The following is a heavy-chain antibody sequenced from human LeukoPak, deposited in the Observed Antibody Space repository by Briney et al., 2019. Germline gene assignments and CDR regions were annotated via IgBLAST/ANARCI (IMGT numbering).Heavy chain of an antibody. V-gene: IGHV3-23*01. J-gene: IGHJ4*02. D-gene: IGHD2-15*01. Sequence: PGGSLRLSCAASGFTFNIYAMSWVRQAPGKGLEWVSVITGSGGNTFYADSVKGRFTISRDNSKNTLYLQTNSLRVEDTAVYYCAKGAYCSGGNCYLGDLDYWGQGTLVTVSS. CDR3: AKGAYCSGGNCYLGDLDY. CDR1: GFTFNIYA. CDR2: ITGSGGNT.